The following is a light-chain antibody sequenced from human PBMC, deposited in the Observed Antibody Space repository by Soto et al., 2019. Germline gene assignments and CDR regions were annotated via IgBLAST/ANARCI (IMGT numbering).Light chain of an antibody. CDR1: SGHSSYA. CDR3: QTWGTGFWV. J-gene: IGLJ3*02. V-gene: IGLV4-69*01. CDR2: LNSDGSH. Sequence: QPVLTQSPSASASLGASVKLTCTLSSGHSSYAIAWHQQQPEKGPRYLMKLNSDGSHSKGDGIPDRFSGSSSGAERYLTISSLQSEDEADYYCQTWGTGFWVFGGGTKLIVL.